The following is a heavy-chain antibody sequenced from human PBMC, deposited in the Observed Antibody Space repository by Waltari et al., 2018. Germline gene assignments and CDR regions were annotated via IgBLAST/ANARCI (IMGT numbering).Heavy chain of an antibody. Sequence: QVQLQQWGAGLSKPSETLSLTCAVYGGSFSGYYWSWIRQPPGKGLEWIGEINQSGSTNYNPSLKSRVTISVDTSKNQFSLKLSSVTAADTAVYYCARGNWTGPLFDPWGQGTLVTVSS. V-gene: IGHV4-34*01. CDR2: INQSGST. CDR1: GGSFSGYY. D-gene: IGHD1-20*01. CDR3: ARGNWTGPLFDP. J-gene: IGHJ5*02.